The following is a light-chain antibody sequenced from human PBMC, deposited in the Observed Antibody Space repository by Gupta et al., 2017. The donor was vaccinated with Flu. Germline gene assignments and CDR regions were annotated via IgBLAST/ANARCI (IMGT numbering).Light chain of an antibody. CDR3: QQDNSYPIT. J-gene: IGKJ5*01. CDR2: KAS. V-gene: IGKV1-5*03. Sequence: PSTLSASVGDRVTITGRASQSISSWLAWYQQKPGKAPKLLIYKASSLESGVPSRFSGSGSGTEFTLTISSLQPDDFATYYCQQDNSYPITFGQGTRLEIK. CDR1: QSISSW.